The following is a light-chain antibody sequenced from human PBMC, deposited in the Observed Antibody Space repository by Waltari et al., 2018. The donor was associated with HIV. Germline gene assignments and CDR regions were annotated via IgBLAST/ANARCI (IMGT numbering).Light chain of an antibody. CDR2: GAS. CDR3: QQYDVWPPLT. J-gene: IGKJ5*01. CDR1: QSVSIN. V-gene: IGKV3-15*01. Sequence: EIVMTQSPATLAVSPGESAPLSCRASQSVSINLAWYQHKPGQAPRLLIYGASTRATGIPARFSGSGSGTDFTLTISSLQSEDFAVYYCQQYDVWPPLTFGQGTRLEIK.